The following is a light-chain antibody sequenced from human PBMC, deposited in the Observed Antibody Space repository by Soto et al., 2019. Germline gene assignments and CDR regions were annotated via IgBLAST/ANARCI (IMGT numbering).Light chain of an antibody. Sequence: QSALTQPASVSGSPGQSITISCTGTSSDVGGYNYVSWYQQHPGKAPKLMIYDVSNRPSGVSNRFSGSKSANTASLTISGLQAEDEADYYSTSYTSSSTLNVFGSGTKLTVL. J-gene: IGLJ1*01. CDR3: TSYTSSSTLNV. CDR2: DVS. CDR1: SSDVGGYNY. V-gene: IGLV2-14*03.